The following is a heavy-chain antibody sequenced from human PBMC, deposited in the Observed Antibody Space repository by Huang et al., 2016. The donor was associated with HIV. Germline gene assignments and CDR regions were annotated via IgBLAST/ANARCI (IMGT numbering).Heavy chain of an antibody. V-gene: IGHV1-69*01. CDR2: ICPIFITP. Sequence: QVQLVQSAADVKKPGSSVKVSCKALGGTFSSFGIRWVRHAPGQGLEWMGWICPIFITPKYAQKFQGRVTITADESTNTVYMELSSLTSEDTAVYFCAREGYDSSTYPPPFYYGMDVWGQGTTVTVSS. CDR1: GGTFSSFG. CDR3: AREGYDSSTYPPPFYYGMDV. J-gene: IGHJ6*02. D-gene: IGHD3-22*01.